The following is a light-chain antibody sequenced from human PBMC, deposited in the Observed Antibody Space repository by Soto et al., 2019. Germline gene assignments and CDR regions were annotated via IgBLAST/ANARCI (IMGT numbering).Light chain of an antibody. CDR1: QSVSSY. V-gene: IGKV3-11*01. CDR2: DAS. CDR3: QQRRT. J-gene: IGKJ2*01. Sequence: EIVLTQSPATLSLSPGERATLSGRASQSVSSYLAWYQQKPGQAPRLLLYDASNRATGIPARFSGGGSWTDFTLTISSLEPEDFAVYYCQQRRTFGQGTKLEIK.